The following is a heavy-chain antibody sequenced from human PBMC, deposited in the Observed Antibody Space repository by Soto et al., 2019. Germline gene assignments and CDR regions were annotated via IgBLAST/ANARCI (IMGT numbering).Heavy chain of an antibody. V-gene: IGHV3-49*05. CDR3: TRDHGWQYQLPDYFDY. J-gene: IGHJ4*02. CDR1: GFTFGDYA. D-gene: IGHD2-2*01. Sequence: EVQLVESGGGLVKPGRSLRLSCTASGFTFGDYAMSWFRQAPGKGLEWVGFIRSKAYGGTTEYAASVKGRFTISRDDSKSIAYLQMNSLKTEDTAVYYCTRDHGWQYQLPDYFDYWGQGTLVTVSS. CDR2: IRSKAYGGTT.